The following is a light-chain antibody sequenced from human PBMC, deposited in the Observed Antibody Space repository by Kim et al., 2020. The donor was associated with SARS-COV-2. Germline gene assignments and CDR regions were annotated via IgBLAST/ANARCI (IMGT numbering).Light chain of an antibody. J-gene: IGKJ4*01. V-gene: IGKV1-39*01. Sequence: DIQMTQSPSSLAASVGDRVTIACRVSQSINTYLNWYQQKPGEAPKLLIYAASTLQSGVPSRFSGSGSGTDFILTISSLQPEDFAIYYCQQSHTAPLLTFGGGTKVDIK. CDR3: QQSHTAPLLT. CDR2: AAS. CDR1: QSINTY.